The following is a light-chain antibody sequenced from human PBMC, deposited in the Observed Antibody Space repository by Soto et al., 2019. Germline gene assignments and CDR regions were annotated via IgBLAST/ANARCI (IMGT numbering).Light chain of an antibody. V-gene: IGLV9-49*01. CDR3: GTDHGSGSNFFVV. CDR2: VGTGGIVG. J-gene: IGLJ2*01. Sequence: QLVLTQPPSASASLGASVTLTCTLSSGYTNYKVDWYQQRPGKGPRFVMRVGTGGIVGSKGDGIPDRFSVLGSGLNRYLTINNIQEEDESDYHCGTDHGSGSNFFVVFGGGTKLTFL. CDR1: SGYTNYK.